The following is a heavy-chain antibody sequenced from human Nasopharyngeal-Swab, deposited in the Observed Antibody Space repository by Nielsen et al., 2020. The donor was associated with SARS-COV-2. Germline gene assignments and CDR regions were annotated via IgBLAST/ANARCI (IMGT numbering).Heavy chain of an antibody. J-gene: IGHJ4*02. CDR3: ARDQAALDY. CDR2: IKKDGSEK. CDR1: GFTFSYYW. V-gene: IGHV3-7*01. Sequence: GESLKISCEASGFTFSYYWMTWVRQAPGKGLELVANIKKDGSEKYYVDSVKGRFTISRDNAKNSLYLQMNNLRAEDTAVYYCARDQAALDYWGQGTLVSVSS.